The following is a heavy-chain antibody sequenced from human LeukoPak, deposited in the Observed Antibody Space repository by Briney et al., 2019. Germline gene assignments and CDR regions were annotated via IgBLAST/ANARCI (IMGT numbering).Heavy chain of an antibody. Sequence: GRSLRLSGEASGFSLSGYFMHWVRQAPGKGLEWVAVIWSAGNNEFYADSVKGRFTISRDKSKNIVHLHMNSLRGDDTALYYCAREVGRGHGMDDWSQGTTVTVSS. V-gene: IGHV3-33*08. CDR1: GFSLSGYF. J-gene: IGHJ6*02. D-gene: IGHD3-10*01. CDR2: IWSAGNNE. CDR3: AREVGRGHGMDD.